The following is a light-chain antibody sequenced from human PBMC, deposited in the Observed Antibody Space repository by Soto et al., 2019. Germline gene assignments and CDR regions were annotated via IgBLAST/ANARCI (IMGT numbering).Light chain of an antibody. CDR2: DVS. J-gene: IGLJ6*01. Sequence: QSALTQPHSVSGSPGQSVTISCTGTSSDVGGYNYVSWYQHHPGKAPKLIIYDVSERPSGVPDRFSGSKSGNTGNTASLTISGLQAEDEADYYCCSYSGSYTHVFGSWTNLTVL. CDR3: CSYSGSYTHV. CDR1: SSDVGGYNY. V-gene: IGLV2-11*01.